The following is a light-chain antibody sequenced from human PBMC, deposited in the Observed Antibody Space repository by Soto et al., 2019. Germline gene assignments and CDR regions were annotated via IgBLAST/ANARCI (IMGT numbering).Light chain of an antibody. CDR2: GAS. Sequence: DIQMTQSPPTLSASVGDRVTITCRASQSIRNYLAWYQQMPGKAPKLLIYGASSLQSGVPSRFSGSGSGTEFTLTISSLQPDYFATYFCQHHNSYSQTFGQGTKVEIK. CDR1: QSIRNY. CDR3: QHHNSYSQT. V-gene: IGKV1-5*01. J-gene: IGKJ1*01.